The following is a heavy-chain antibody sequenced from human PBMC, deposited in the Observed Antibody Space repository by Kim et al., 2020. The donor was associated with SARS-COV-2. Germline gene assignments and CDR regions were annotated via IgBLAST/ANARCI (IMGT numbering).Heavy chain of an antibody. CDR3: ARAGYRIAAAGTERGAFDI. J-gene: IGHJ3*02. Sequence: SVKVSCKASGGTFSSYAISWVRQAPGQGLEWMGGIIPIFGTANYAQKFQGRVTITADESTSTAYMELSSLRSEDTAVYYCARAGYRIAAAGTERGAFDIWGQGTMVTVSS. CDR2: IIPIFGTA. D-gene: IGHD6-13*01. CDR1: GGTFSSYA. V-gene: IGHV1-69*13.